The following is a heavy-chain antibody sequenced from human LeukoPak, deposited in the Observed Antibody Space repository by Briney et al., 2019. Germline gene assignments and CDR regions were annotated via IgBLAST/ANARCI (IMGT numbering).Heavy chain of an antibody. Sequence: SETLSLTCTVSGGSISSSSYYWGWIRQPPGKGLEWIGSIYYSGSTYYNPSLKSRVTISVDTSKNQFSLKLSSVTAADTAVYYCARDMDSSSWSTEQHPSFDYWGQGTLVTVSS. J-gene: IGHJ4*02. CDR1: GGSISSSSYY. CDR3: ARDMDSSSWSTEQHPSFDY. D-gene: IGHD6-13*01. V-gene: IGHV4-39*07. CDR2: IYYSGST.